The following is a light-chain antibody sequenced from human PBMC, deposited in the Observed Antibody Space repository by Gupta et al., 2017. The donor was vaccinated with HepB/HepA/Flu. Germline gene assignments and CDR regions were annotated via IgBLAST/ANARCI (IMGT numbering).Light chain of an antibody. V-gene: IGLV1-44*01. CDR1: STNLGSNT. CDR2: SNN. Sequence: QSVLTQPPSASGTPGQRVTISCSGGSTNLGSNTVNWYRQLPGTAPKLLIYSNNQRPSGVPDRFPGSKSGTSASLAISGLQSEDEADYYCAAWDDSLNGLYVFGTGTKDTVL. J-gene: IGLJ1*01. CDR3: AAWDDSLNGLYV.